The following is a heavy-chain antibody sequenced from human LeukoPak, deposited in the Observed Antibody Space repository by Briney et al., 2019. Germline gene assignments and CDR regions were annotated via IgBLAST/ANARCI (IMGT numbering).Heavy chain of an antibody. Sequence: GGSLRLSCAASRFTFNSYAMSWVRQAPGKGLEWVSVIGGSNGITFYVGSVKGRFTISRDNSKDTLYLQVNSLRAEDTAVYYCARNENSGWGYFDYWGQGTLVTVSS. CDR3: ARNENSGWGYFDY. D-gene: IGHD5-12*01. CDR1: RFTFNSYA. J-gene: IGHJ4*02. V-gene: IGHV3-23*01. CDR2: IGGSNGIT.